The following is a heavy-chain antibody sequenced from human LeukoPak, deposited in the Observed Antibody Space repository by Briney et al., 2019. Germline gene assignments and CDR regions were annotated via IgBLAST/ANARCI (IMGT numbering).Heavy chain of an antibody. V-gene: IGHV3-30*02. CDR3: VKDSSWMGEYYFDY. D-gene: IGHD3-16*01. Sequence: GGSLRLSCAASGFTFSSYGMHWVRQAPGKGLEWVAFIRYDGSNKYYADSVKGRFTISRDNSKNTLYLQMNSLRTDDTAVYYCVKDSSWMGEYYFDYWGQGTLVTVSS. CDR2: IRYDGSNK. J-gene: IGHJ4*02. CDR1: GFTFSSYG.